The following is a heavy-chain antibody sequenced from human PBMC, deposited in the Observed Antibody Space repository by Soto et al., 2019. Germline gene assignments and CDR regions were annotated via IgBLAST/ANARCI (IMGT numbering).Heavy chain of an antibody. V-gene: IGHV4-34*01. J-gene: IGHJ4*02. Sequence: QVQLQQWGAGLLKPSETLSLTCAVYGGSFSGYYWSWIRQPPGKGLEWIGEINQSGSTNYNPSLKSRVTISVDTSKNQFSLKLSSVTAADTAVYYCASEDYGDYGGFDYWGQGTLVTVSS. CDR3: ASEDYGDYGGFDY. CDR1: GGSFSGYY. D-gene: IGHD4-17*01. CDR2: INQSGST.